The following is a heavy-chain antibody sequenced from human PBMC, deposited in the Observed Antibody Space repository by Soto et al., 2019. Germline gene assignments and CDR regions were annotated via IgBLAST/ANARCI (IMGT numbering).Heavy chain of an antibody. CDR3: ARDIGSGWYYFDY. J-gene: IGHJ4*02. D-gene: IGHD6-19*01. V-gene: IGHV3-48*02. CDR2: ITPSSDTI. CDR1: GFTFSSYS. Sequence: PGGSLRLSCAASGFTFSSYSMNWVRQAPGKGLEWVSYITPSSDTIYYADSVKGRFTISGDNGKNSLYLQMNSLRDEDTAVYYCARDIGSGWYYFDYWGQGNMVTVSS.